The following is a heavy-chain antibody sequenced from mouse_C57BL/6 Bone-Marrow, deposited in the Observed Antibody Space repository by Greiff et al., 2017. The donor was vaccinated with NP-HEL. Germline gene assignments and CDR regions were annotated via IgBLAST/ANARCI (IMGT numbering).Heavy chain of an antibody. Sequence: EVHLVESGAELVRPGASVKLSCTASGFNIKDDYMHWVKQRPEQGLEWIGWIDPENGDTEYASKFQGKATITADTSSNTAYLPLSSLPSEDTAVYYCTTKGSTMITTKGFYAMDYWGQGTSVTVSS. CDR2: IDPENGDT. J-gene: IGHJ4*01. CDR3: TTKGSTMITTKGFYAMDY. D-gene: IGHD2-4*01. CDR1: GFNIKDDY. V-gene: IGHV14-4*01.